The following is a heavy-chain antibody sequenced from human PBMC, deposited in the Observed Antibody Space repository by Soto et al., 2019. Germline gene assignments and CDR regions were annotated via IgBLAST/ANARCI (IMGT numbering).Heavy chain of an antibody. CDR2: ISSSSSYI. D-gene: IGHD2-15*01. CDR3: AREGYCSGGSCYGDYYYYYMDV. Sequence: EVQLVESGGGLVKPGGSLRLSCAASGFTFSSYSMNWVRQAPGKGLEWVSSISSSSSYIYYADSVKGRFTISRDNAKNSLYLQMNSLRAEDTAVYYCAREGYCSGGSCYGDYYYYYMDVRGKGTTVTVSS. J-gene: IGHJ6*03. V-gene: IGHV3-21*01. CDR1: GFTFSSYS.